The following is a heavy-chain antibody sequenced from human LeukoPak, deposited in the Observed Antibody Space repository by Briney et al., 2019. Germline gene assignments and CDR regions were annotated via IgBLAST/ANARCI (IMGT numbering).Heavy chain of an antibody. D-gene: IGHD3-3*01. CDR3: ARDSTIFGVGYYYYYMDV. J-gene: IGHJ6*03. CDR1: GGTFSSYA. Sequence: ASVKVSCKASGGTFSSYAISWVRQAPGQGLEWMGGIIPIFGTANYAQKFQGRVTITADKSTSTAYMELRSLRSDDTAVYYCARDSTIFGVGYYYYYMDVWGKGTTVTVSS. CDR2: IIPIFGTA. V-gene: IGHV1-69*06.